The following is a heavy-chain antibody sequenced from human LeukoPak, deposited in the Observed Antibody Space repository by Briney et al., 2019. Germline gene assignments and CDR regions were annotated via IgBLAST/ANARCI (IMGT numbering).Heavy chain of an antibody. CDR1: GYTFTGNY. Sequence: GASVKVSCKASGYTFTGNYIHWVRQAPGQGLEWMGWINPNSGGTNFAQKFQGRVTMTRDTSISTAYMELGGLRSDDTAMYYCARGLLSGSHSGAAYWGQGTLVTVSS. J-gene: IGHJ4*02. CDR2: INPNSGGT. V-gene: IGHV1-2*02. CDR3: ARGLLSGSHSGAAY. D-gene: IGHD1-26*01.